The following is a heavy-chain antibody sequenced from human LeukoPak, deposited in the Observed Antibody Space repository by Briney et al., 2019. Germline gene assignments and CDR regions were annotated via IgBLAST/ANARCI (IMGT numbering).Heavy chain of an antibody. V-gene: IGHV3-30-3*01. D-gene: IGHD3-22*01. J-gene: IGHJ3*02. CDR2: ISYDGSNK. CDR1: GFTFSSYA. Sequence: GGSLRLSCAASGFTFSSYAMHWVRQAPGKGLEWVAVISYDGSNKYYADSVKGRFTISGDNSKNTLYLQMNSLRAEDTAVYYCARPYYDSSGYYWEAFDIWGQGTMVTVSS. CDR3: ARPYYDSSGYYWEAFDI.